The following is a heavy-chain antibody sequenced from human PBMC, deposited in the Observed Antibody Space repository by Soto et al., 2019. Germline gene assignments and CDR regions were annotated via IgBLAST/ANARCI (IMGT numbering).Heavy chain of an antibody. CDR3: TRDPGVNSLLSGGEGAYYYYYYMDV. CDR2: INHSGST. J-gene: IGHJ6*03. CDR1: GGSFSGYY. Sequence: SETLSLTCAVYGGSFSGYYWSWIRQPPGKGLEWIGEINHSGSTNYNPSLKSRVTISVDTSKNQFSMKLSSVTAADTAEYYRTRDPGVNSLLSGGEGAYYYYYYMDVWGKGTTVTVS. V-gene: IGHV4-34*01. D-gene: IGHD2-15*01.